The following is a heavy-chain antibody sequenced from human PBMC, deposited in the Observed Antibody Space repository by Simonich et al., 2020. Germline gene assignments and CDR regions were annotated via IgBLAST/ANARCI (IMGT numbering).Heavy chain of an antibody. CDR2: SYYSGST. Sequence: QLQLPESGPGLVKPSETLYLTCTVSGGSISSSSYYWGWIRQPPGKGLEWIGSSYYSGSTYYNPSLKRRVTISVDTSKNHFSLKLSSVTAADTAVYYCARHAGFAFDIWGQGTMVTVSS. CDR3: ARHAGFAFDI. J-gene: IGHJ3*02. D-gene: IGHD6-13*01. V-gene: IGHV4-39*01. CDR1: GGSISSSSYY.